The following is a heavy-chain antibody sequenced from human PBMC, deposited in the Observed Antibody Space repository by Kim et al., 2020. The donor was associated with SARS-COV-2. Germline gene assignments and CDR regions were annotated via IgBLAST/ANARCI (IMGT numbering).Heavy chain of an antibody. CDR2: A. D-gene: IGHD2-21*01. V-gene: IGHV1-69*01. CDR3: ARCGGDCYAPDY. Sequence: ANYAQKVQGRVTITADDSTSTAYMELSSLRSEDTAVYYCARCGGDCYAPDYWGQGTLVTVSS. J-gene: IGHJ4*02.